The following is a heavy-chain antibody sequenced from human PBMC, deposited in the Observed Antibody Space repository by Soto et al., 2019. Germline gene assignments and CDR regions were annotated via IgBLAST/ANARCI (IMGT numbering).Heavy chain of an antibody. CDR3: ARARAGTTHYYYYMDV. J-gene: IGHJ6*03. Sequence: SETLSLTCAVYGGSFSGYYWSWIRQPPGKGLEWIGEINHSGSTNYNPSLKSRVTISVDTSKNQFSLKLSSVTAADTAVYYCARARAGTTHYYYYMDVWGKGTTVTVSS. CDR2: INHSGST. V-gene: IGHV4-34*01. CDR1: GGSFSGYY. D-gene: IGHD1-1*01.